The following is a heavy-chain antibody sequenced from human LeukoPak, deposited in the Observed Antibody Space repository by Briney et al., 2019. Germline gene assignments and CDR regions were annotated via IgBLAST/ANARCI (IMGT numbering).Heavy chain of an antibody. D-gene: IGHD1-20*01. V-gene: IGHV3-9*01. Sequence: GGSLRLSCVVSGFRLDDYAMHWVRQTPGKGLEWVSSISGNSARKDYVDSVKGRFTISRDNAKNSLYLQMDSLRVEDTALYYCAKVGMAGRYPYFDYWGQGTLVTVSS. CDR1: GFRLDDYA. CDR2: ISGNSARK. CDR3: AKVGMAGRYPYFDY. J-gene: IGHJ4*02.